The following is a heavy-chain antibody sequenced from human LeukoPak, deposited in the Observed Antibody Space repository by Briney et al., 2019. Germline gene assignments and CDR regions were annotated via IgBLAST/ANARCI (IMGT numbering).Heavy chain of an antibody. V-gene: IGHV3-53*01. D-gene: IGHD6-19*01. CDR3: TTDLIAVAGTLDY. Sequence: GGSLRLSCAASGFTVSSNYMTWVRQAPGKGLEWVSVLYSDDTTYYADSVKGRFTFSRDNSKNTLYLQMNSLRAEDTAVYYCTTDLIAVAGTLDYWGQGTLVTVSS. J-gene: IGHJ4*02. CDR2: LYSDDTT. CDR1: GFTVSSNY.